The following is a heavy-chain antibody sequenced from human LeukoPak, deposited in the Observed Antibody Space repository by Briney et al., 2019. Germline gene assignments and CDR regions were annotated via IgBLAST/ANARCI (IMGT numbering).Heavy chain of an antibody. J-gene: IGHJ4*02. CDR1: GGSISSSNW. CDR2: IYHSGST. CDR3: AGGYCSGGSCSEGIGY. D-gene: IGHD2-15*01. V-gene: IGHV4-4*02. Sequence: SETLSLTCAVSGGSISSSNWWSWVRRPPGKGLEWIGEIYHSGSTNYNPSLKSRVTISVDKSKNQFSLKLSSVTAADTAVSYCAGGYCSGGSCSEGIGYWGQGTLVTVSS.